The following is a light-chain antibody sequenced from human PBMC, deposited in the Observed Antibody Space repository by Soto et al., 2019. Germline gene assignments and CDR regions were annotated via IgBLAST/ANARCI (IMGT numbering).Light chain of an antibody. CDR2: DTS. V-gene: IGKV3-11*01. CDR3: QEGHNWPIT. CDR1: QTIRGL. Sequence: EIVLTQSPATLPLSPGERATLSCRTSQTIRGLLNWYQQRPGQAPRLLIYDTSNMATVIAARFSGSGSGTGFMLTISSLVPEDFGLYFGQEGHNWPITFGKG. J-gene: IGKJ4*01.